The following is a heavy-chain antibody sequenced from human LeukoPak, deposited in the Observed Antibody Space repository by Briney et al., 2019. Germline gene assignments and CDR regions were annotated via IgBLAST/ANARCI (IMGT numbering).Heavy chain of an antibody. J-gene: IGHJ5*02. V-gene: IGHV4-31*03. D-gene: IGHD6-19*01. Sequence: SQTLSLTCTVSGGSINSGGYYWSWIRQHPGKGLEWIGYIYYSGSTYYNPSLKSRVTISIDTSKNQFSLKLSSVTAADTAVYYCARVNRYSGGSRSIWFDPWGQGTLVTVSS. CDR2: IYYSGST. CDR1: GGSINSGGYY. CDR3: ARVNRYSGGSRSIWFDP.